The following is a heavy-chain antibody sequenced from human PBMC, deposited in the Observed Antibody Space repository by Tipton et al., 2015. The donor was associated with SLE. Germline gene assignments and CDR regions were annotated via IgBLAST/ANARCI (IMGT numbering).Heavy chain of an antibody. CDR3: ARSGEYSSGYPDAFDI. D-gene: IGHD3-22*01. V-gene: IGHV4-59*01. J-gene: IGHJ3*02. CDR1: GGSISSYY. CDR2: IYYSGST. Sequence: TLSLTCTVSGGSISSYYLSWVRQPPGTGLEWIGYIYYSGSTNYNPSLKSRVTISVDTSKNQFSLKLSSVTAADTAVYYCARSGEYSSGYPDAFDIWGQGTMVTVSS.